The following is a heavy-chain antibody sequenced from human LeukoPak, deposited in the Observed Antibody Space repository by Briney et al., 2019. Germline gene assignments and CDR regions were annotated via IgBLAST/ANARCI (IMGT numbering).Heavy chain of an antibody. Sequence: SKTLSLTCAISGGSISTYYWSWIRQPPGKGLEWIGYIYYNGRTDYNPSLKSRVTISVDTSGNQFSLNLRSVTAADAAVYYCARDVSGSAVDYGMDVWGQGTTVTVSS. CDR3: ARDVSGSAVDYGMDV. D-gene: IGHD1-26*01. V-gene: IGHV4-59*01. CDR1: GGSISTYY. CDR2: IYYNGRT. J-gene: IGHJ6*02.